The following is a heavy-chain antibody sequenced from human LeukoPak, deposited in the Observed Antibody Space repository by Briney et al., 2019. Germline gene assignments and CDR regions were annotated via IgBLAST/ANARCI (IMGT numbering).Heavy chain of an antibody. V-gene: IGHV4-59*01. CDR1: GGSISSYY. CDR3: ARDTTREYYFDY. Sequence: PSETLSLTCTVSGGSISSYYWSWIRQPPGEGLEWIGYIYYSGGTNYNPSLKSRVTISVDTSKNQFSLKLSSVTAADTAVYYCARDTTREYYFDYWGQGTLVTVSS. CDR2: IYYSGGT. D-gene: IGHD1-14*01. J-gene: IGHJ4*02.